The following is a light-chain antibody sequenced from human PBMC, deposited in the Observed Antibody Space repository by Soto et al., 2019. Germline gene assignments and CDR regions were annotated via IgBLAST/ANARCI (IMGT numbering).Light chain of an antibody. Sequence: DIQMTQSPSSVSASVGDRVIITCRASQAFVNLLAWYQQKRGKAPKLLIYGISTLQGGVPSRFSGSESGTDFTLTISSVQPEDSATYYCQQAATFPLTFGGGTEVEIK. CDR3: QQAATFPLT. CDR2: GIS. J-gene: IGKJ4*01. CDR1: QAFVNL. V-gene: IGKV1-12*01.